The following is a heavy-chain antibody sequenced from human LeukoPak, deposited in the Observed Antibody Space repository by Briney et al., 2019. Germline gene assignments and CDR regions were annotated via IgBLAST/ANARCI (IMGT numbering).Heavy chain of an antibody. D-gene: IGHD2-2*01. Sequence: GASVKVSCKASGYTFTGYYMHWVRQAPGQGLEWMGWINPNSGGTNYAQKFQGWVTMTRDTSISTAYMELSRLRSDDTAVYYCARGVGCSSTSCYEVYYYGMDVWGKGTTVTVSS. CDR2: INPNSGGT. CDR3: ARGVGCSSTSCYEVYYYGMDV. J-gene: IGHJ6*04. CDR1: GYTFTGYY. V-gene: IGHV1-2*04.